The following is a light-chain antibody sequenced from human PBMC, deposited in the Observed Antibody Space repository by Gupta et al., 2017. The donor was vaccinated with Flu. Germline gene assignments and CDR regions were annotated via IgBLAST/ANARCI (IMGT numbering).Light chain of an antibody. CDR3: QVWASSTAV. CDR2: RDY. V-gene: IGLV3-9*01. Sequence: GQTARLTCGGDSIGSRSVNWYQQKAGQAPKLVIYRDYNRPPGIPDRFSASNSKNTATLTITGAQGGDEADYHCQVWASSTAVFGGGTKLTVL. J-gene: IGLJ2*01. CDR1: SIGSRS.